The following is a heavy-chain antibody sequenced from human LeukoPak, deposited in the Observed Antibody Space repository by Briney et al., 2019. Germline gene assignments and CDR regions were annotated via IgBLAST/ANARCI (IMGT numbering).Heavy chain of an antibody. D-gene: IGHD4-23*01. V-gene: IGHV1-69*04. J-gene: IGHJ6*02. CDR2: IIPILGIA. CDR3: ARERDYGGKSYGMDV. Sequence: AVKVSCKASGGTFSSYAISWVRQAPGQGLEWMGRIIPILGIANYAQKFQGRVTITADKSTSTAYMELSSLRSEGTAVYYCARERDYGGKSYGMDVWGQGTTVTVSS. CDR1: GGTFSSYA.